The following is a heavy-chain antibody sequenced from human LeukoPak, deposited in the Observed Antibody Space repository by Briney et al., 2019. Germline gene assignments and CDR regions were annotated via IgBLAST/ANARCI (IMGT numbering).Heavy chain of an antibody. CDR1: GGSISSYY. D-gene: IGHD3-22*01. Sequence: SETLSLTCTVSGGSISSYYWSWIRQPPGKGLGWIGYIYYSGSTNYNPSLKSRVTISVDTSKNQFSLKLSSVTAADTAVYYCARHYYDSSGYFMPNHITNAFDIWGQGTMVTVSS. CDR2: IYYSGST. CDR3: ARHYYDSSGYFMPNHITNAFDI. V-gene: IGHV4-59*08. J-gene: IGHJ3*02.